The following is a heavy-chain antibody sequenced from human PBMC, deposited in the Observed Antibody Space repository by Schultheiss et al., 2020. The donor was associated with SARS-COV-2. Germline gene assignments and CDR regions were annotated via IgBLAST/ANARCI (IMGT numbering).Heavy chain of an antibody. D-gene: IGHD2-2*01. V-gene: IGHV4-31*03. Sequence: SQTLSLTCTVSGGSISSYSWSWIRQHPGKGLEWIGYIYYSGSTYYNPSLKSRVTISVDTSKNQFSLKLSSVTAADTAVYYCAREPRYCSSTSCYLWFDPWGQGTLVTVSS. J-gene: IGHJ5*02. CDR2: IYYSGST. CDR3: AREPRYCSSTSCYLWFDP. CDR1: GGSISSYS.